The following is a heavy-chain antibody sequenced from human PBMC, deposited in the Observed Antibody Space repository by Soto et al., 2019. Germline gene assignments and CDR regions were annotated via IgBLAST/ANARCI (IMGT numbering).Heavy chain of an antibody. D-gene: IGHD2-2*01. V-gene: IGHV3-33*01. CDR2: IWYDGSNK. J-gene: IGHJ6*02. CDR3: ARDVVPAAIASHGDNYYYYGMDV. Sequence: GGSLRLSCAASGFTFSSYGMHWVRQAPGKGLEWVAVIWYDGSNKYYADSVKGRFTISRDNSKNTLYLPMNSLRAEDTAVYYCARDVVPAAIASHGDNYYYYGMDVWGQGTTVTVSS. CDR1: GFTFSSYG.